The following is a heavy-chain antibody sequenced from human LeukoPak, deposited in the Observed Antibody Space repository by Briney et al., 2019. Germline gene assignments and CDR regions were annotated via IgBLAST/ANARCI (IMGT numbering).Heavy chain of an antibody. CDR3: TRDQSSGWYKPSIFDY. CDR2: IYYSGST. Sequence: SETLSLTCTVSGGSISSYYWSWIRQPPGKGLEWIGYIYYSGSTNYNPSLKSRVTISVDTSKNQFSLKLSSVTAADTAVYYCTRDQSSGWYKPSIFDYWGQGTLVTVSS. CDR1: GGSISSYY. J-gene: IGHJ4*02. V-gene: IGHV4-59*01. D-gene: IGHD6-19*01.